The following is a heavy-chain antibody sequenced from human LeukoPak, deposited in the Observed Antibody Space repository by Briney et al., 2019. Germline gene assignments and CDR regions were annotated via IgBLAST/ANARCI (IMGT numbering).Heavy chain of an antibody. CDR3: ARVAREWFGEPVDYYYYMDV. Sequence: GASVKVSCKASGYTFTSYYMHWVRQAPGQGLEWMGIINPSGGSTSYAQKFQGRVTMTRDTSTSTVYMELSGLRSEDTAVYYCARVAREWFGEPVDYYYYMDVWGKGTAVTVSS. CDR1: GYTFTSYY. CDR2: INPSGGST. V-gene: IGHV1-46*01. J-gene: IGHJ6*03. D-gene: IGHD3-10*01.